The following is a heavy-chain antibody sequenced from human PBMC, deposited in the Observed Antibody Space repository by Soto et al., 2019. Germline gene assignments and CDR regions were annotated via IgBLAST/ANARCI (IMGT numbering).Heavy chain of an antibody. J-gene: IGHJ4*02. V-gene: IGHV4-4*02. CDR2: VSHSGST. CDR3: ARNRYGGYDFDF. Sequence: QVQLQESGPGLVKPSGTLSLTCAVSSGSITSSNWWSWVRQPPGKGLEWIGEVSHSGSTNYIPCLKSRVTISVDKSRNQFSLRLNSVTAAETAVYYCARNRYGGYDFDFWGQGTLVTVSS. CDR1: SGSITSSNW. D-gene: IGHD5-12*01.